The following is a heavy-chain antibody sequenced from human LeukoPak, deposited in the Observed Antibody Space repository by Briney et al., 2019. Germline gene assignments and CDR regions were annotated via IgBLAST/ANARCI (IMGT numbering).Heavy chain of an antibody. CDR3: VRGADMNYNFENSFYFDS. Sequence: PGGSLRLSCAESGFTMKNFGMHWVRQAPGKGLEWVAVIWYDGSQRHYIDSVKGRFAISRENSMNTLSLEMNGLRVEDTAVYYCVRGADMNYNFENSFYFDSWGQGALVIVSS. CDR2: IWYDGSQR. CDR1: GFTMKNFG. V-gene: IGHV3-33*01. J-gene: IGHJ4*02. D-gene: IGHD3-3*01.